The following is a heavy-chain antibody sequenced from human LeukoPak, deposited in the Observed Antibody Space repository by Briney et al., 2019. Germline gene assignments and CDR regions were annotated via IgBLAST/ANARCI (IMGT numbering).Heavy chain of an antibody. Sequence: SETLSLTCNVSGGSISSYYWSWIRQPPGKGLEWIGYIYYSGSTYYNPSLKSRVTISVDTSKNQFSLKLSSVTAADTAVYYCARKEDYYGSGSYNDWFDPWGQGTLVTVSS. V-gene: IGHV4-30-4*01. CDR1: GGSISSYY. CDR3: ARKEDYYGSGSYNDWFDP. CDR2: IYYSGST. J-gene: IGHJ5*02. D-gene: IGHD3-10*01.